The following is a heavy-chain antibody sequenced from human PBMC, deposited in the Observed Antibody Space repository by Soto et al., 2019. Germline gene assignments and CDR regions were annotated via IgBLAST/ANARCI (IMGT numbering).Heavy chain of an antibody. CDR3: ARSLLSGSYRIDNWFDP. Sequence: SVKVSFKASGYTFTSYYMHWGRQAPGQGLEWMGIINPSFGSTSYAQKFQGRVTMTRDTSTSTVYMELRSLRSEDTAVYYCARSLLSGSYRIDNWFDPWGQGTPVTVSS. CDR1: GYTFTSYY. CDR2: INPSFGST. V-gene: IGHV1-46*01. D-gene: IGHD1-26*01. J-gene: IGHJ5*02.